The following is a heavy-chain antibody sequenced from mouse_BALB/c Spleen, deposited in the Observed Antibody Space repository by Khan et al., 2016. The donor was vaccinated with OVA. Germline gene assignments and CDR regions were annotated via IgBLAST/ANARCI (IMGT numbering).Heavy chain of an antibody. CDR3: ARLAYYYDSEGFAY. D-gene: IGHD1-1*01. CDR2: VSTGGHYP. Sequence: EVKLEESGGDVVKPGGSLKLSCAASGFTFSTYGMSWVRQTPDKRLEWVATVSTGGHYPYYPDPVKGRFTISRDNAKNTLYLQMSSLKSEDTAMFYCARLAYYYDSEGFAYWGQGTLVTVSA. J-gene: IGHJ3*01. V-gene: IGHV5-6*02. CDR1: GFTFSTYG.